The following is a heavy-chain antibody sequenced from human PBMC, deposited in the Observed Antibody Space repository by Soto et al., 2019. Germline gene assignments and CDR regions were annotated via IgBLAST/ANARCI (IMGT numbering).Heavy chain of an antibody. D-gene: IGHD6-19*01. J-gene: IGHJ4*02. Sequence: EVQVLESGGGLVQPGGSLRLSCAASGFTFSSYAMNWVRQAPGKGLEWVSVISGSGGSTYYADSVKGRFTISRDNSKNTLYMQMNSLRAEDTAVYYCARRSSGWYFDYWGRGILVTVSS. CDR2: ISGSGGST. CDR1: GFTFSSYA. CDR3: ARRSSGWYFDY. V-gene: IGHV3-23*01.